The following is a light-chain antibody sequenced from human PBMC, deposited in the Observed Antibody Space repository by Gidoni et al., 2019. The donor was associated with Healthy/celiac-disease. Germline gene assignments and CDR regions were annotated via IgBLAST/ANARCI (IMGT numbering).Light chain of an antibody. Sequence: EIVLTQPPATLSLSPGERATLSCRASQSVSSNLAWYQQKPGQAPRLLISDASNRATGIPARFSGSGSGTDFTLTISSLEPEDFAVYYCQQRSNWPLYTFGQGTKLEIK. CDR3: QQRSNWPLYT. CDR1: QSVSSN. J-gene: IGKJ2*01. CDR2: DAS. V-gene: IGKV3-11*01.